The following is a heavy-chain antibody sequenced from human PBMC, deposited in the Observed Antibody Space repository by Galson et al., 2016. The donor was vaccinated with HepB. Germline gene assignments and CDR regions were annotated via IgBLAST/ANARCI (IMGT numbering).Heavy chain of an antibody. J-gene: IGHJ6*04. D-gene: IGHD4-17*01. Sequence: LSLTCTVSGVPISIYYWSWIRQPPGKGLEWIGYVYYSGSTNYNPSLESRVTISVDTSNNQFSLKLRSVTAADTAVYYCARTVGLDVWGKGTTVIVSS. CDR1: GVPISIYY. V-gene: IGHV4-59*01. CDR3: ARTVGLDV. CDR2: VYYSGST.